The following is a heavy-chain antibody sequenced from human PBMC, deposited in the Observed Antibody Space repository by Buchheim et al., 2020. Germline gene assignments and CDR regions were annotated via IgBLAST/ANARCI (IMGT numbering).Heavy chain of an antibody. CDR3: ARDGITGTTAGYYFDY. Sequence: EVQLVESGGGLVKPGGSLRLSCAASGFTFSSYSMNWVRQAPGKGLEWVSSISSSSSYIYYADSVKGRFTLSRDNAKNSLYLQMNSLRAEDTAVYYCARDGITGTTAGYYFDYWGQGTL. J-gene: IGHJ4*02. V-gene: IGHV3-21*01. D-gene: IGHD1-7*01. CDR1: GFTFSSYS. CDR2: ISSSSSYI.